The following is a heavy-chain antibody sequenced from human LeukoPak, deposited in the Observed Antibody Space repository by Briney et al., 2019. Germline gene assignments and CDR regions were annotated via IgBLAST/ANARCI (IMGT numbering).Heavy chain of an antibody. Sequence: GASLRLSCAASGFTFSNYAMSWVRQAPGKGVEWVSAVSGRDTSTYYADSVKGRFTISRDNSKNTLYLQMNSLRAEDTAIYYCAKWGDYDVLSGYYDSDYWGQGTLVTVSS. V-gene: IGHV3-23*01. CDR2: VSGRDTST. CDR3: AKWGDYDVLSGYYDSDY. CDR1: GFTFSNYA. D-gene: IGHD3-9*01. J-gene: IGHJ4*02.